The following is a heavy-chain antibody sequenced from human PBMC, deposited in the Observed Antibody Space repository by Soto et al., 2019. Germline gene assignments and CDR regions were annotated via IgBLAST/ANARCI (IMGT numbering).Heavy chain of an antibody. CDR3: ARSYYSSPRCYGRASWDY. V-gene: IGHV4-59*01. J-gene: IGHJ4*02. D-gene: IGHD2-2*01. CDR2: IYYTGGT. CDR1: GGSISSYY. Sequence: SETPSLTCTVSGGSISSYYWTWIRQPPGKGLEWIGYIYYTGGTNYNPSLRSRVTISVDSSKNQFSLKLNSVTAADTAVYYCARSYYSSPRCYGRASWDYWGQGTLVTVSS.